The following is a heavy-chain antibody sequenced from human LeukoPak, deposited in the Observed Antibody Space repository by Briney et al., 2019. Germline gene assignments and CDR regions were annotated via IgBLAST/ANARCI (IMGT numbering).Heavy chain of an antibody. D-gene: IGHD4-17*01. J-gene: IGHJ4*02. V-gene: IGHV3-23*01. CDR1: GFTFSSYA. CDR3: AKRIVYDYGDYPSFFDY. CDR2: ISGSGGST. Sequence: GGSLRLSCAASGFTFSSYAMSWVRQAPGKGLEWVSAISGSGGSTYYADSVKGRFTISRDNSKNTLYLQMNSLRAEDTAVYYCAKRIVYDYGDYPSFFDYWGQGTLVTVSS.